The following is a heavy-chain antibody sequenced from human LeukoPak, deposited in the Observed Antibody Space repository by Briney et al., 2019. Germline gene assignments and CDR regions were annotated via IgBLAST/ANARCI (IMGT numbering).Heavy chain of an antibody. D-gene: IGHD6-13*01. J-gene: IGHJ3*02. V-gene: IGHV3-30*14. CDR1: GFIFSTYA. CDR2: ISSDGRNS. CDR3: ARDPYSSSWYYAFDI. Sequence: GGSLRLSCAASGFIFSTYAMQWVRQAPGEGLAWVAVISSDGRNSYYAGSVKGRFTISRDSSKNTLYLQMNSLRAEDTAVYYCARDPYSSSWYYAFDIWGQGTMVTVSS.